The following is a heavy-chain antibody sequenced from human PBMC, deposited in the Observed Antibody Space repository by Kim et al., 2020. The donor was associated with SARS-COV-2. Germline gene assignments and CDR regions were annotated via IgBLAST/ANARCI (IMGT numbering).Heavy chain of an antibody. CDR3: ARRGYYGSGPYPNWFDP. Sequence: SETLSLTCTVSGGSISSSSYYWGWIRQPPGKGLEWIGSIYYSGSTYYNPSLKSRVTISVDTSKNQFSLKLSSVTAADTAVYYCARRGYYGSGPYPNWFDPWGQGTLVTVSS. CDR2: IYYSGST. CDR1: GGSISSSSYY. J-gene: IGHJ5*02. D-gene: IGHD3-10*01. V-gene: IGHV4-39*01.